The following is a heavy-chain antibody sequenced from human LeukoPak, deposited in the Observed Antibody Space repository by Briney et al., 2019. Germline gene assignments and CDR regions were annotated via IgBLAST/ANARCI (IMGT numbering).Heavy chain of an antibody. CDR1: GFTFSSYG. Sequence: GALRLSCAASGFTFSSYGMHWVRQAPGKGLEWVAFIRYDGSNKYYADSVKGRFTISRDNSKNTLYLQMNSLRAEDTAVYYCAKDGRVGYCSSTSCYTSGYFDLWGRGTLVTVSS. D-gene: IGHD2-2*02. CDR2: IRYDGSNK. CDR3: AKDGRVGYCSSTSCYTSGYFDL. V-gene: IGHV3-30*02. J-gene: IGHJ2*01.